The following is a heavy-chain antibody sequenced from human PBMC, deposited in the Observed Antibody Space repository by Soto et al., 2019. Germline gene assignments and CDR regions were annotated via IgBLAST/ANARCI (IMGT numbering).Heavy chain of an antibody. V-gene: IGHV3-53*01. Sequence: GSLRLSCAPSGFTVSNNYMNWVRQAPGEGLEWVSIIYSDGSTYYADYVKGRFTISRDNSKNTLYLQMDSLRAEDTAVYFCARGLKIRHDAFDLWGPGTMVTVSS. CDR2: IYSDGST. CDR1: GFTVSNNY. J-gene: IGHJ3*01. CDR3: ARGLKIRHDAFDL. D-gene: IGHD3-22*01.